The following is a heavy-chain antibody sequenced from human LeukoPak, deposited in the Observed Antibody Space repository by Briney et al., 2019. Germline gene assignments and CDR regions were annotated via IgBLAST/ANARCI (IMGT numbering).Heavy chain of an antibody. J-gene: IGHJ3*02. CDR2: ISSSSSTI. V-gene: IGHV3-48*01. CDR3: ARDLYVDIVATIPDAFDI. CDR1: GFTFSSYS. D-gene: IGHD5-12*01. Sequence: GGSLRLSCPASGFTFSSYSMNWVRQAPGKGLERVSYISSSSSTIYYADSVKGRFTISRDNAKNSLYLQMNSLRAEDTAVYYCARDLYVDIVATIPDAFDIWGQGTMVTVSS.